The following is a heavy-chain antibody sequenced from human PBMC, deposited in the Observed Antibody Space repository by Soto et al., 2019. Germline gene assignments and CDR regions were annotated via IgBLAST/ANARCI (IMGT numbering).Heavy chain of an antibody. V-gene: IGHV4-34*01. D-gene: IGHD2-2*02. CDR3: ARGGCSSTSCYTRNWFDP. CDR1: GGSFSGYY. Sequence: PSETLSLTRAVYGGSFSGYYWSWIRQPPGKVLEWIGEINHSGSTNYNPSLKSRVTISVDTSKNQFSLKLSSVTAADTAVYYCARGGCSSTSCYTRNWFDPWGQGTLVTVSS. CDR2: INHSGST. J-gene: IGHJ5*02.